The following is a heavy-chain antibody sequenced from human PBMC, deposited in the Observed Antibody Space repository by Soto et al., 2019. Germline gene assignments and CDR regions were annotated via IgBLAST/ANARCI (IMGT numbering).Heavy chain of an antibody. CDR3: TTDKRAVGYGGKLGAPGIDC. CDR1: GFTFSNAW. J-gene: IGHJ4*02. D-gene: IGHD2-15*01. CDR2: IKSKTDGGTT. Sequence: GGSLRLSCAASGFTFSNAWMNWVRQAPGKGLEWVGRIKSKTDGGTTDYAAPVKGRFTISRDDSKNTLYLQMNSLKTEDTAVYYCTTDKRAVGYGGKLGAPGIDCWGQGTLVTVSS. V-gene: IGHV3-15*07.